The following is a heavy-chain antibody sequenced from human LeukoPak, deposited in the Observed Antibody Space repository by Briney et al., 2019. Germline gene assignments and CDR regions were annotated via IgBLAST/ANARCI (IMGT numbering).Heavy chain of an antibody. V-gene: IGHV1-2*02. Sequence: ASVKVSCKASGFTFSGYYMYWLRQAPGQGLECMGWINPNSGGTGYAQKFQGRVATTSDTSISTVYMELSGLTSDDTAVYYCARDGVTPMIEFDLWGQGTLVTVSS. D-gene: IGHD3-22*01. CDR1: GFTFSGYY. CDR3: ARDGVTPMIEFDL. J-gene: IGHJ4*02. CDR2: INPNSGGT.